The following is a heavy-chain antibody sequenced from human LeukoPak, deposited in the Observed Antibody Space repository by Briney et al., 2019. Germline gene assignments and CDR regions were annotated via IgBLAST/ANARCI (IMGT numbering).Heavy chain of an antibody. V-gene: IGHV3-9*01. CDR3: AKVRGTYSSGFFFDY. J-gene: IGHJ4*02. Sequence: AGGSLRLSCAGSGFSFEDYAMHWVRQAPGKGLEWLSIISWNSGYIGYADSVKGRFTISRDNAKNSLYLQMNSLRAEDTAFYYCAKVRGTYSSGFFFDYWGPGALVTVSS. D-gene: IGHD6-19*01. CDR2: ISWNSGYI. CDR1: GFSFEDYA.